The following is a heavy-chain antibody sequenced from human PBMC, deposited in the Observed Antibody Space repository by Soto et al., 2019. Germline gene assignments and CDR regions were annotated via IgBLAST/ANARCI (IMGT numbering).Heavy chain of an antibody. Sequence: QVQLVESGGGVVQPGRSLRLSCAASGFTFSSYGMHWVRQAPGKGLEWVAVIWYDGSNKYYADSVKGRFTISRDNSKNTLYLQMNSLRAEDTAVYYCARDRWEDIVVVVAAPGMDVWGQGTTVTVSS. CDR1: GFTFSSYG. CDR3: ARDRWEDIVVVVAAPGMDV. J-gene: IGHJ6*02. CDR2: IWYDGSNK. D-gene: IGHD2-15*01. V-gene: IGHV3-33*01.